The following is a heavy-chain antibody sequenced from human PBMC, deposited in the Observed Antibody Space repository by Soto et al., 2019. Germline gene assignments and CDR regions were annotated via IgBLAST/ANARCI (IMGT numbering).Heavy chain of an antibody. Sequence: PSETLSLTCAVYGGSFSCYYWSWIRQPPGKGLEWIGEINHSGSTNYNPSLKSRVTISVDTSKNQFSLKLSSVTAADTAVYYCARLLHPAYGMDVWGQGTTVTVSS. CDR2: INHSGST. CDR1: GGSFSCYY. V-gene: IGHV4-34*01. J-gene: IGHJ6*02. D-gene: IGHD4-4*01. CDR3: ARLLHPAYGMDV.